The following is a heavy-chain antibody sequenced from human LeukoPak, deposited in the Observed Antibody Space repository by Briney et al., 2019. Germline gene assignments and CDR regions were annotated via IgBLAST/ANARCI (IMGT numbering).Heavy chain of an antibody. CDR1: GITFSSYG. J-gene: IGHJ6*02. V-gene: IGHV3-33*01. CDR2: IWYDGSTK. Sequence: PGGSLRLSCAASGITFSSYGMHWVRQAPGKGLERVALIWYDGSTKHHADSVKGRFTISRDNSKNTLYLQMNSLRAENTAVYYCAREYSSLPSVWGQGTTVTVSS. CDR3: AREYSSLPSV. D-gene: IGHD6-6*01.